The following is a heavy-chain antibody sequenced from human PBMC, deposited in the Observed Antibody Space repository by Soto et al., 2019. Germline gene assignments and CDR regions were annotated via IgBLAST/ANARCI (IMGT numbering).Heavy chain of an antibody. Sequence: SETLSLTCTVSGGSISSYYWSWIRQPPGKGLEWIGYIYYSGSTNYNPSLKSRVTISVDTSKNQFSLKLNSVTAADTAVYYCARDRHYSGYDATSSYYGMDVWGQGTTVTVSS. CDR2: IYYSGST. CDR1: GGSISSYY. V-gene: IGHV4-59*01. D-gene: IGHD5-12*01. CDR3: ARDRHYSGYDATSSYYGMDV. J-gene: IGHJ6*02.